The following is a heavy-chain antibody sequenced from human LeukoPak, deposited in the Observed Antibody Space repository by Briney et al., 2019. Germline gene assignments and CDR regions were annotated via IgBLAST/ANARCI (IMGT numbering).Heavy chain of an antibody. CDR1: GGTFSSYA. CDR2: IIPIFGTA. CDR3: ARGGSSNAPNWFDP. D-gene: IGHD3-16*01. J-gene: IGHJ5*02. Sequence: SVKVSCKASGGTFSSYAISWVRQAPGQGLEWMGGIIPIFGTANYAQKFQGRVTITTDESTSTAYMELSSLRSGDTAVYYCARGGSSNAPNWFDPWGQGTLVTVSS. V-gene: IGHV1-69*05.